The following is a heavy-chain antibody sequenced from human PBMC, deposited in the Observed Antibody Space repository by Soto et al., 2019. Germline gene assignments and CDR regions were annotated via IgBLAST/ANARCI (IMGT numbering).Heavy chain of an antibody. V-gene: IGHV3-30*18. Sequence: GGSLRLSCAASGFTFSSYGMHWVRQAPGKGLEWVAVISYDGSNKYYADSVKGRFTISRDNSKNTLYLQMNSLRAEDTAVYYCAKDQRLLGLDPWGQGTLVTVSS. CDR2: ISYDGSNK. J-gene: IGHJ5*02. D-gene: IGHD5-12*01. CDR1: GFTFSSYG. CDR3: AKDQRLLGLDP.